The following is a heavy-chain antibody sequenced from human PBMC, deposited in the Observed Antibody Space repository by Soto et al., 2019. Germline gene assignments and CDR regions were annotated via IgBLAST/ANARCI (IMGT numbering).Heavy chain of an antibody. J-gene: IGHJ4*02. V-gene: IGHV3-23*01. CDR2: ITSRSDI. D-gene: IGHD6-13*01. Sequence: PGGSLRLSCAASGFTFSSYAMSWVRQAPGEGLEWVSSITSRSDIYYADSVKGRFTISRDNSKNTLYLQMNSLRAEDTAVYYCAKDQGSSWYEIDYWGQGTLVTVSS. CDR1: GFTFSSYA. CDR3: AKDQGSSWYEIDY.